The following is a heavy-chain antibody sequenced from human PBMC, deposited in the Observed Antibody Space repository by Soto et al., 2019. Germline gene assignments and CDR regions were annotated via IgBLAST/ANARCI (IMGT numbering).Heavy chain of an antibody. CDR3: SREDEMGATDDALDI. Sequence: EVQLVESGGGLVQPGGCLKLSCAGSGFTLGDSAVHWVRQVSGEGLEWVGRIRGRTNSYTTSYAASVKGRITISRDDSQNTAYLQMTSLKAEDTAVYFCSREDEMGATDDALDIWGQGTMVTVSS. V-gene: IGHV3-73*02. J-gene: IGHJ3*02. D-gene: IGHD2-15*01. CDR1: GFTLGDSA. CDR2: IRGRTNSYTT.